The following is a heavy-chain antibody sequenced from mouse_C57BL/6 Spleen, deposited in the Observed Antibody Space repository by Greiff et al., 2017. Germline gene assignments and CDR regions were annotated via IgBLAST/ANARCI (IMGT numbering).Heavy chain of an antibody. CDR2: IFPGSGST. D-gene: IGHD2-1*01. V-gene: IGHV1-75*01. CDR1: GYTFTDYY. J-gene: IGHJ4*01. CDR3: ATYGNYYYAMDY. Sequence: QVQLKQSGPELVKPGASVKISCKASGYTFTDYYINWVKQRPGQGLEWIGWIFPGSGSTYYNEKFKGKATLTVDESSSTAYMLLSSLTSEDSAVYFCATYGNYYYAMDYWGQGTSVTVSS.